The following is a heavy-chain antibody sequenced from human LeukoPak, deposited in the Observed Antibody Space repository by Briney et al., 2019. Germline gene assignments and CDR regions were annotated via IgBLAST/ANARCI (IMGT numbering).Heavy chain of an antibody. Sequence: GGSLRLSCAGSKFTFSNYWMTWVRQAPGRGLERLANINIDGSHTYYIDSVKGRFTISRDNAKNSLYLQMNSLRAEDTAVYYCARVGYDSSGYYSHWGQGTLVTVSS. V-gene: IGHV3-7*01. CDR1: KFTFSNYW. CDR2: INIDGSHT. CDR3: ARVGYDSSGYYSH. D-gene: IGHD3-22*01. J-gene: IGHJ4*02.